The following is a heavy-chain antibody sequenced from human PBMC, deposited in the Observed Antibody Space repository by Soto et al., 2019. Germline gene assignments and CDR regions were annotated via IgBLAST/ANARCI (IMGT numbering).Heavy chain of an antibody. CDR2: FDPEDGET. Sequence: ASVKVSCKVCGYTLTELSMHWVRQAPGKGLEWMGGFDPEDGETIYAQKFQGRVTMTEGTSTDKAYMELSSLRSEDTAVYYCATMSITMVSATLSGGWFDPWGQGTLVTVSS. J-gene: IGHJ5*02. V-gene: IGHV1-24*01. CDR1: GYTLTELS. CDR3: ATMSITMVSATLSGGWFDP. D-gene: IGHD3-10*01.